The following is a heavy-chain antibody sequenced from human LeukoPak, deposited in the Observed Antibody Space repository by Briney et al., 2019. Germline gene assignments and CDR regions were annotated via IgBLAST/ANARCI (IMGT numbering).Heavy chain of an antibody. CDR1: GFTFNSYA. CDR2: ISGSGGST. J-gene: IGHJ5*02. CDR3: AKQQPEQWLVREGWFDP. D-gene: IGHD6-19*01. Sequence: PGGSLRLSCAASGFTFNSYAMSWVRQAPGKGLEWVSAISGSGGSTYYADSVKGRFTISRDNSKNTLYLQMNSLRAEDTAVYYCAKQQPEQWLVREGWFDPWGQGTLVTVSS. V-gene: IGHV3-23*01.